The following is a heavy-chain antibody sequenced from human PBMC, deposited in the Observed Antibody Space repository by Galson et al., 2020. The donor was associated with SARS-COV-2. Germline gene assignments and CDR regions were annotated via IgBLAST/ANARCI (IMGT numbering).Heavy chain of an antibody. D-gene: IGHD3-10*01. J-gene: IGHJ3*02. CDR3: ARGSGSSGGAYDI. CDR1: GGSISTYY. V-gene: IGHV4-39*07. CDR2: IRYDGHT. Sequence: SDTLSLTCSVSGGSISTYYWAWIRQPPGKGLEWIATIRYDGHTYYNPSLRSRVTISSDTSKNDFSLKLNSVTAADTALFYCARGSGSSGGAYDILGQGTMVTVSS.